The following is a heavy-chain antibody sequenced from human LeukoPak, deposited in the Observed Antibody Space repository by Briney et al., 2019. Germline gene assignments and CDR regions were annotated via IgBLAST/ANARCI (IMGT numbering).Heavy chain of an antibody. J-gene: IGHJ3*02. CDR2: ISGSGGSK. V-gene: IGHV3-23*01. D-gene: IGHD2-8*01. Sequence: GGSLRLSCAASGFTFSSYAMSWVRQAPGKGLEWVSAISGSGGSKYYADSVKGRFTISRDNSKNTLYLQMNSLRAEDTAVYYCAKDREDGWLMGSAAFDIWGQGTMVTVSS. CDR1: GFTFSSYA. CDR3: AKDREDGWLMGSAAFDI.